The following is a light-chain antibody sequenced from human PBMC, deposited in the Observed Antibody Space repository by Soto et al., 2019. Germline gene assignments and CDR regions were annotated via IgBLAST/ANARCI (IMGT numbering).Light chain of an antibody. V-gene: IGKV3-11*01. CDR2: DAS. CDR1: QSITNY. CDR3: QQRSDWPT. J-gene: IGKJ2*01. Sequence: EIVLTQSPATLSLSPGERATLSCRASQSITNYLAWYQQKPGRPPRLLISDASNRATGIPARFSGSGSGTDFTLTISSLEPEDVAVYYCQQRSDWPTFGHGTKLEIK.